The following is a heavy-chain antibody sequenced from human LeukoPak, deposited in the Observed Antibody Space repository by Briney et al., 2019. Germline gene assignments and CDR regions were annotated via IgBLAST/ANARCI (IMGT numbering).Heavy chain of an antibody. Sequence: PGGSLRLSCAASGFTFSNAWMSWVRQAPGKGLEWVANIKQDGSEKYYVDSVKGRFTISRDNAKNSLYLQMNSLRAEDTAVYYCAREGWGRYYFDYWGQGTLVTVSS. J-gene: IGHJ4*02. D-gene: IGHD7-27*01. CDR3: AREGWGRYYFDY. V-gene: IGHV3-7*01. CDR2: IKQDGSEK. CDR1: GFTFSNAW.